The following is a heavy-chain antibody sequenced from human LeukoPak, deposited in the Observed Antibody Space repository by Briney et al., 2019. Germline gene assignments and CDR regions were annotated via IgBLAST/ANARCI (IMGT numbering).Heavy chain of an antibody. D-gene: IGHD2-2*02. J-gene: IGHJ5*02. CDR3: ARHFSFGGYCSSTSCYTFDP. Sequence: SETLSLTCTVSGGSISSYYWSWIRQPAGKGLEWIGRIYTSGSTNYNPSLKSRVTMSVDTSKNQFSLKLSSVTAADTAVYYCARHFSFGGYCSSTSCYTFDPWGQGTLVTVSS. CDR1: GGSISSYY. V-gene: IGHV4-4*07. CDR2: IYTSGST.